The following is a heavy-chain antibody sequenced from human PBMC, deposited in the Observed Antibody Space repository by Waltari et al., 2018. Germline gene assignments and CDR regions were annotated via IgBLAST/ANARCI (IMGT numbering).Heavy chain of an antibody. J-gene: IGHJ5*02. CDR1: GGSISSYY. V-gene: IGHV4-4*07. Sequence: SGGSISSYYWSWIRQPAGKGLEWIGRIYTSGSTNYNPSLKSRVTMSVDTSKNQFSLKLSSVTAADTAVYYCTRGAAAKEGWFDPWGQGTLVTVSS. D-gene: IGHD6-13*01. CDR2: IYTSGST. CDR3: TRGAAAKEGWFDP.